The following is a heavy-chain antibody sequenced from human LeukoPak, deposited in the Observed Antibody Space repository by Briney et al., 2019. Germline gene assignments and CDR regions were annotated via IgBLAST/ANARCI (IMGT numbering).Heavy chain of an antibody. J-gene: IGHJ4*02. CDR1: GFTFSSYA. CDR2: ISYDGSNK. CDR3: ASELGIGRHDY. Sequence: PGGSLRLSCAASGFTFSSYAMHWVRQAPGKGLEWVAVISYDGSNKYYADSVKGRFTISRDNSKNTLYLQMNSLRAEDTAVYYCASELGIGRHDYWGQGTLVTVSS. V-gene: IGHV3-30-3*01. D-gene: IGHD7-27*01.